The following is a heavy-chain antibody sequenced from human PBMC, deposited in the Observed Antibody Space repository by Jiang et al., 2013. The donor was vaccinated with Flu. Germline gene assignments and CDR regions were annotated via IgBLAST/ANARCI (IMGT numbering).Heavy chain of an antibody. J-gene: IGHJ3*02. CDR1: GFTFRSCG. CDR3: ARDVGDPRSPRNDAFDM. D-gene: IGHD3-16*01. CDR2: LWYDGTTE. Sequence: VQLLESGGGVVQPGTSLRLSCAVSGFTFRSCGMHWVRQTPGKGLEWVAVLWYDGTTEYYADSVKGRFTISRDNSENTLYLQMNSLRAEDTAVYYCARDVGDPRSPRNDAFDMWGQGTMVTVSS. V-gene: IGHV3-33*01.